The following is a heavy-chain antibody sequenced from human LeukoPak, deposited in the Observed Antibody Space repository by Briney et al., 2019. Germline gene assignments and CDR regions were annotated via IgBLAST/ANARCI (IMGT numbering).Heavy chain of an antibody. D-gene: IGHD3-22*01. Sequence: SETLSLTCTVSGGSISSYYWSWIRQPPGKGLEWIGYIYTSGSTNYNPSLKSRVTISVDTSKNQFSLKLSSVTAADTAVYCCARQGGESSGYYYEFRFDSWGQGTLVTVSS. CDR3: ARQGGESSGYYYEFRFDS. J-gene: IGHJ5*01. CDR2: IYTSGST. CDR1: GGSISSYY. V-gene: IGHV4-4*09.